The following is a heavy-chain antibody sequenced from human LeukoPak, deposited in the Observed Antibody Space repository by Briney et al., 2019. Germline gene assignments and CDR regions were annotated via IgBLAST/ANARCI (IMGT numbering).Heavy chain of an antibody. Sequence: GGSLRLSCAASGFTFSSYAMHWVRQAPGKGLEWVAVISYDGSNKYYADSVKGRFSISRDNSRNTQNLQMSSLRVEDTAVYYCARETGSAVGSTDFDYWGQGTLVTVSS. J-gene: IGHJ4*02. V-gene: IGHV3-30-3*01. CDR2: ISYDGSNK. D-gene: IGHD4-17*01. CDR3: ARETGSAVGSTDFDY. CDR1: GFTFSSYA.